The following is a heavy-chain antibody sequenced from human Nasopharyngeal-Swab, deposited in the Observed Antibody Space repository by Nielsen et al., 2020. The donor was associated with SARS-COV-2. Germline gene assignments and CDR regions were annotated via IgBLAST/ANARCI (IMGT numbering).Heavy chain of an antibody. Sequence: GESLKISCAASGFTFSSYAMSWVRQAPGKGLEWVSAISGSGGSTYYADSVKGRFTISRDNSKNTLYLQMNSLRAEDTAVYYCAKCPYCSSTSCYTCYYYGMDVWGQGTTVTVS. V-gene: IGHV3-23*01. CDR1: GFTFSSYA. D-gene: IGHD2-2*02. CDR2: ISGSGGST. CDR3: AKCPYCSSTSCYTCYYYGMDV. J-gene: IGHJ6*02.